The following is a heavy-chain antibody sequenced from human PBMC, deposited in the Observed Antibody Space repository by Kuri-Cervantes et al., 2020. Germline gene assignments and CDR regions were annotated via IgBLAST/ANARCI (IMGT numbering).Heavy chain of an antibody. CDR3: TTDRPIWHVTTVTTGYFDL. Sequence: GGSLRLSCAASGFTFSSYSMNWVRQTPGKGLEWVSYISDSGNTRYYADSVKGRFTISRDNAKNSLFLQMNSLKTEDTAVYYCTTDRPIWHVTTVTTGYFDLWGRGTLVTVSS. V-gene: IGHV3-48*04. J-gene: IGHJ2*01. CDR1: GFTFSSYS. D-gene: IGHD4-17*01. CDR2: ISDSGNTR.